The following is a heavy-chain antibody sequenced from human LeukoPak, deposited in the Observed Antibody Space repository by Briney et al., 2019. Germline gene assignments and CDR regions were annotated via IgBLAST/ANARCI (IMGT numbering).Heavy chain of an antibody. J-gene: IGHJ4*02. CDR2: INHSGRT. CDR1: GGSFSGYY. V-gene: IGHV4-34*01. Sequence: SETLSLTCAVYGGSFSGYYWSWIRQPPGKGLEWIGEINHSGRTNSNPSLKSRVTISVDTSKSQCSLKLSSVTAADTAVYYCARDTDGYNSDYWGQGTLVTVSS. D-gene: IGHD5-24*01. CDR3: ARDTDGYNSDY.